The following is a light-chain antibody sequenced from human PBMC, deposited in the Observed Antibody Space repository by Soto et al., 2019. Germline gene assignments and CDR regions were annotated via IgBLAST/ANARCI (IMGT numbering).Light chain of an antibody. V-gene: IGLV2-8*01. CDR3: SSYAGSNYV. Sequence: QSALTQPPSASGSPGQSVTISCTGTSSDVGGYNYVSWYQQRPGKAPKLMIYEVSKRPSGVPDRFSGSKSGNTASLTVSGLQAEDEADYYCSSYAGSNYVFGTGTKVTVL. J-gene: IGLJ1*01. CDR2: EVS. CDR1: SSDVGGYNY.